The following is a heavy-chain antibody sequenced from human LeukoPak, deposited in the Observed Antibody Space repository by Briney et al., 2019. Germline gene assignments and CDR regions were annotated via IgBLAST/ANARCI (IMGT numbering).Heavy chain of an antibody. Sequence: GGPLRLSCAASGFTFDDYGMSWVRQAPGKGLEWVSGINWNGGSTGYADSVKGRFTISRDNAKNSLYLQMNSLRAEDTALYYCARDGSSGNYFDYWGQGTLVTVSS. CDR2: INWNGGST. CDR1: GFTFDDYG. D-gene: IGHD2-15*01. J-gene: IGHJ4*02. V-gene: IGHV3-20*04. CDR3: ARDGSSGNYFDY.